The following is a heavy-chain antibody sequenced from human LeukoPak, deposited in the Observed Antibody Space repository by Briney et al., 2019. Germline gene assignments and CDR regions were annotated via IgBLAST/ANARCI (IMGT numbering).Heavy chain of an antibody. CDR1: GYTFTSYA. D-gene: IGHD1-26*01. CDR3: AYSGSYLDAFDI. Sequence: SVKVSCKASGYTFTSYAISWVRQAPGQGLEWMGGIIPIFGTANYAQKFQGRVTITADESTSTAYMELSSLRSEDTAVYYCAYSGSYLDAFDIWGQGTMVTVSS. V-gene: IGHV1-69*13. J-gene: IGHJ3*02. CDR2: IIPIFGTA.